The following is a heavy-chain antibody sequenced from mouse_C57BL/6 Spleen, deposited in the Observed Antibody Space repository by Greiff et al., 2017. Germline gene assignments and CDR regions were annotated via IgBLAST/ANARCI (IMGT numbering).Heavy chain of an antibody. D-gene: IGHD1-1*01. CDR2: IYPGDGDT. J-gene: IGHJ3*01. V-gene: IGHV1-82*01. Sequence: QVQLQQSGPELVKPGASVKISCKASGYAFSSSWMNWVKQRPGKGLEWIGRIYPGDGDTNYNGKFKGKATLTADKSSSTAYMQLSSLTSEESAVYFCAKMDYYGSGYGAYWGQGTLVTVSA. CDR3: AKMDYYGSGYGAY. CDR1: GYAFSSSW.